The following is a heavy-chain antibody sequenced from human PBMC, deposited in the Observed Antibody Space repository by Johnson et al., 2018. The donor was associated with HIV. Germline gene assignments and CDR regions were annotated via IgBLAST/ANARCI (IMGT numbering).Heavy chain of an antibody. Sequence: VQLVESGGGVVQPGGSLRLSCAASAFTFDDYVMHWVRQAPGKGLVWVSRINNDGRSTTYADSVKGRFTISRDNAKNSLYLQMNSLRAEDTAVYYCARDYGDDEVPDAFDIWGQGTMVTVSS. CDR2: INNDGRST. CDR3: ARDYGDDEVPDAFDI. J-gene: IGHJ3*02. CDR1: AFTFDDYV. D-gene: IGHD4-17*01. V-gene: IGHV3-74*02.